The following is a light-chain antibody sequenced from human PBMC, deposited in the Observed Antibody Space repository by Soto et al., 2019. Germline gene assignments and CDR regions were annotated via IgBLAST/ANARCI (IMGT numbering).Light chain of an antibody. V-gene: IGKV3-11*01. CDR1: PSVSNS. CDR2: DAS. J-gene: IGKJ2*01. Sequence: ESVLTQSPATLSLSPGERATLSCRASPSVSNSLAWYQHKPGQAPRLLIYDASNRATGVPTRFSGSGSGTDFTLTISSLEPEDFAVYYCQQYGTSPMYTFGQGTKLEI. CDR3: QQYGTSPMYT.